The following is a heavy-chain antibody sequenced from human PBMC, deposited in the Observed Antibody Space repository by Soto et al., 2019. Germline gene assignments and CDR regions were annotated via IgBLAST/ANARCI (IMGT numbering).Heavy chain of an antibody. CDR1: GGSISSYY. CDR3: ANSSGWFDY. J-gene: IGHJ4*02. CDR2: IYISGST. Sequence: QVQLQESGPGLVKPSETLSLTCTVSGGSISSYYWSWMRQPDGKGLEWIGRIYISGSTNYNPSLTSRVTMSVDTSKNQFSLKLSSVTAADTALYYCANSSGWFDYWGQGTLVTVSS. D-gene: IGHD6-19*01. V-gene: IGHV4-4*07.